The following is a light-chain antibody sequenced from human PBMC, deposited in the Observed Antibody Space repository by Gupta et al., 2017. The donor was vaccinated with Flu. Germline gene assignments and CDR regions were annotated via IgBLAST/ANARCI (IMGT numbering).Light chain of an antibody. CDR1: QSVSNN. CDR2: GAS. Sequence: EIVMTQSPATLYVSPGERATLSCRASQSVSNNLAWYQQRPGQAPRLLIFGASSRATGIPARFSGSGSGTEFTLTISSLQSEDFAVYCCQQYEIWPPYTFGQGTKLEIK. V-gene: IGKV3-15*01. J-gene: IGKJ2*01. CDR3: QQYEIWPPYT.